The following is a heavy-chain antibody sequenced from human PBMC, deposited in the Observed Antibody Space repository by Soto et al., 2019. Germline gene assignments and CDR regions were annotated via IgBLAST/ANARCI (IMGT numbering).Heavy chain of an antibody. J-gene: IGHJ4*02. Sequence: QVTLKESGPVLVKPTETLTLTCTVSGFSLSNARMGVSWIRQPPGKALEWLAHIFSNDEKSYSTSLKSRLTISKDTSKSQVVLTMTNMDPVDTATYDCARIMAARPELDYWGQGTLVTVSS. CDR3: ARIMAARPELDY. V-gene: IGHV2-26*01. D-gene: IGHD6-6*01. CDR1: GFSLSNARMG. CDR2: IFSNDEK.